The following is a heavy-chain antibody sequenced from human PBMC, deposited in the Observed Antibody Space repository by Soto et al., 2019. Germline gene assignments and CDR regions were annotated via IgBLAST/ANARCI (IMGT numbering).Heavy chain of an antibody. V-gene: IGHV3-48*03. CDR1: GFTFSRYE. CDR3: ARLSGTYGRRHYFDY. J-gene: IGHJ4*02. CDR2: ISSSGSTI. D-gene: IGHD3-16*01. Sequence: EVHLVESGGGLVQPGGSLRLSCAASGFTFSRYEMTWVRQVAGKGLELVSYISSSGSTIHYADSVRGRFTIYRDNAKSSLYLEMNSLRPEDTAVYYCARLSGTYGRRHYFDYWGQGTLVTVSS.